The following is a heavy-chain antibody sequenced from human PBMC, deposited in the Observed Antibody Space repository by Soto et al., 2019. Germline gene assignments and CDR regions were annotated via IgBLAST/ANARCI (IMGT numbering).Heavy chain of an antibody. J-gene: IGHJ4*02. CDR1: GFTFSSYS. D-gene: IGHD3-3*01. V-gene: IGHV3-21*01. Sequence: GGSLRLCCAASGFTFSSYSMNWVRQAPGKGLEWVSSISSSSSYIYYADSVKGRFTISRDNAKNSLYLQMNSLRAEDTAVYYCARDPDYDFWSGFASPYYFDYWGQGTLVTVSS. CDR2: ISSSSSYI. CDR3: ARDPDYDFWSGFASPYYFDY.